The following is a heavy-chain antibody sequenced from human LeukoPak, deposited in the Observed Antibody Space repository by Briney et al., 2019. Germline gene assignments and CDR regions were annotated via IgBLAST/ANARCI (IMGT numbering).Heavy chain of an antibody. J-gene: IGHJ6*02. CDR2: INPSGGST. V-gene: IGHV1-46*01. Sequence: ASVKVSCKASGYTFTSYYMHWVRQAPGQGLEWMGIINPSGGSTSYAQKFQGRVTMTRDTSTSTVYMELSSLRSEDTAVYYCARPPPAIAVAGGHSYYGMDVWGQGTTVTVSS. CDR3: ARPPPAIAVAGGHSYYGMDV. D-gene: IGHD6-19*01. CDR1: GYTFTSYY.